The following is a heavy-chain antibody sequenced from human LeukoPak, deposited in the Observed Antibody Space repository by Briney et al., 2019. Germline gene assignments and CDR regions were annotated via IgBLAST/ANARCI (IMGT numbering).Heavy chain of an antibody. V-gene: IGHV4-59*08. CDR3: VRQGYDILTGYIDAFDI. J-gene: IGHJ3*02. CDR1: GDSISSYY. CDR2: ISYSGST. Sequence: PSETLSLTCTVTGDSISSYYWSWIRQPPGKGLEWIGYISYSGSTNYNPSLKSRVTISIDTSKNQFSLKLRSVTAADTAIYYCVRQGYDILTGYIDAFDIWGQGTMVTVSS. D-gene: IGHD3-9*01.